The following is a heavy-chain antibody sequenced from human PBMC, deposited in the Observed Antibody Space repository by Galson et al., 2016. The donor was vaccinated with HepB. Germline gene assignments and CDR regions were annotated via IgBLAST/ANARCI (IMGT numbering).Heavy chain of an antibody. CDR2: ISSRGDTI. CDR3: ATGAPDVVVIPTNYYLDY. J-gene: IGHJ4*02. D-gene: IGHD2-21*01. V-gene: IGHV3-48*02. Sequence: SLRLSCAASGFTFRTYNMNWVRQAPGKGPEWISSISSRGDTIYYADSVRGRFTISRDDAKNSLYLQMNSLRDADTAVYYCATGAPDVVVIPTNYYLDYWGQGSLVTVSS. CDR1: GFTFRTYN.